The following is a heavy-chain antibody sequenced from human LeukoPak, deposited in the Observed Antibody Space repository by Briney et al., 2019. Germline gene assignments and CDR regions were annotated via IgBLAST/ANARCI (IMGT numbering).Heavy chain of an antibody. CDR3: ARGSQLVDAFDI. CDR1: RFTFSDYY. V-gene: IGHV3-11*01. D-gene: IGHD6-6*01. J-gene: IGHJ3*02. Sequence: GVSLRLSCAASRFTFSDYYMSWLRQAPGKGLEGVSYISSSGSTIYYADSVKGRFTISRDNAKNSLYLQMNSLRAEDTAVYYCARGSQLVDAFDIWGQGTMVTVSS. CDR2: ISSSGSTI.